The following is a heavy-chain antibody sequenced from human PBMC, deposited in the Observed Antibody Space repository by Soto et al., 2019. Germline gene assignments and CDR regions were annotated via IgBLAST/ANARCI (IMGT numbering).Heavy chain of an antibody. CDR2: ISGSGGST. CDR1: GFTFSSYA. J-gene: IGHJ4*02. Sequence: EVQLLESGGGLVQPGGSLRLSCAASGFTFSSYAMSWVRQAPGEGLEWVSGISGSGGSTYYADSVKGRFTISRDNSQNTLYLQMNGLRAEDTAVYYCTKDLITGWVAYYFDYWGQGTLVTVSS. V-gene: IGHV3-23*01. D-gene: IGHD3-16*01. CDR3: TKDLITGWVAYYFDY.